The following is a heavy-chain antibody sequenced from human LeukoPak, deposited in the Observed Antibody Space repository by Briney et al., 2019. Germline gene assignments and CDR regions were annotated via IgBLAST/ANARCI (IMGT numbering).Heavy chain of an antibody. V-gene: IGHV4-61*02. Sequence: SQTLSLTCTVSGGSISSGSYYWSWIRQPAGKGLEWIGRIYTSGSTNYNPSLKSRVTISVDTSKTQFPLKLSSVTAADTAVYYCARTPCSGGSCYSRLYFDYWGQGTLVTVSS. D-gene: IGHD2-15*01. CDR3: ARTPCSGGSCYSRLYFDY. J-gene: IGHJ4*02. CDR2: IYTSGST. CDR1: GGSISSGSYY.